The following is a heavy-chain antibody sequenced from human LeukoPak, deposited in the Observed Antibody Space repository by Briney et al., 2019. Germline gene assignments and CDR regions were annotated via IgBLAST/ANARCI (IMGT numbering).Heavy chain of an antibody. CDR1: GYTFTSYG. J-gene: IGHJ4*02. V-gene: IGHV1-18*01. CDR2: ISAYNGNT. D-gene: IGHD1-26*01. CDR3: ARSSLSGSYYGGSDY. Sequence: ASVKVSCKASGYTFTSYGISWVRQAPGQGLEWMGWISAYNGNTNYAQKLQGRVTMTTDTSTSTAYMELRSLRSDDTAVYYCARSSLSGSYYGGSDYWGQGTLVTVSS.